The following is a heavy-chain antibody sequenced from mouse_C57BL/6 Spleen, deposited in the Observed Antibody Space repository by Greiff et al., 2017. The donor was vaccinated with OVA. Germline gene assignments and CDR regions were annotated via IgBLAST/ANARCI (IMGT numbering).Heavy chain of an antibody. Sequence: VQLQQSGPELVKPGASVKISCKASGYSFTGYYMNWVKQSPEKSLEWIGEINPSTGGTTYNQKFKAKATLTVDKSSSTAYMQLKSLTSEDSAVYYGASSLLTTVVADWYFDVWGTGTTVTVSS. V-gene: IGHV1-42*01. CDR2: INPSTGGT. CDR3: ASSLLTTVVADWYFDV. D-gene: IGHD1-1*01. J-gene: IGHJ1*03. CDR1: GYSFTGYY.